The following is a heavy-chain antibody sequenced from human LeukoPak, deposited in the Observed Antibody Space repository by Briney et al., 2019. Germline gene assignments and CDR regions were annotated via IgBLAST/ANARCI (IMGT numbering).Heavy chain of an antibody. CDR1: GGSISSGDYY. V-gene: IGHV4-30-4*08. Sequence: NPSETLSLTCTVSGGSISSGDYYWSWIRQPPGKGLEWIGYIYYSGSTYYNPSLKSRVTISVDTSKNQFSLKLSSVTAADTAVDYCARETVVPAKRGDYFDYWGQGTLVTVSS. J-gene: IGHJ4*02. CDR2: IYYSGST. D-gene: IGHD2-2*01. CDR3: ARETVVPAKRGDYFDY.